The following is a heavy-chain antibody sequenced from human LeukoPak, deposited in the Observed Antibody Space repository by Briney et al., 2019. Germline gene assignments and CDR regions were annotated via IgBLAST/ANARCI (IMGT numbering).Heavy chain of an antibody. CDR3: ARAFPTVTTFDY. CDR2: IDWDDDK. Sequence: ESGPALVKPTPTLTLTCTFSGFSLGTSGMCVSWIRQPPGKALEWLALIDWDDDKYYSTSLQTRLTISKDTSKNQVVLTMTNMDPVDTATYYCARAFPTVTTFDYWGQGTLVTVSS. J-gene: IGHJ4*02. CDR1: GFSLGTSGMC. V-gene: IGHV2-70*01. D-gene: IGHD4-17*01.